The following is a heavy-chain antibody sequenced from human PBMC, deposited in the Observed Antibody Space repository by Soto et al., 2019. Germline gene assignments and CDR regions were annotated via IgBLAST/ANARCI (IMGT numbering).Heavy chain of an antibody. CDR1: GFTFSNYW. Sequence: EVQLVESGGGLVQPGGSLRLSCAASGFTFSNYWMHWVRQAPGKGLAWVSRLNSDGSSTSYADAVKGRFTISRDNTKNTLSLQMDSLRTEDSAVYYCAREMATITEIDYWGQGTLVTVSS. J-gene: IGHJ4*02. CDR2: LNSDGSST. V-gene: IGHV3-74*01. CDR3: AREMATITEIDY. D-gene: IGHD5-12*01.